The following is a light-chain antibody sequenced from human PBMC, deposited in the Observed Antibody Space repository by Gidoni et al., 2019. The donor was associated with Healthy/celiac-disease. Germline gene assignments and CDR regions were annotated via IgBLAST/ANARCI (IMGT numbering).Light chain of an antibody. CDR3: QQYNNWPVA. V-gene: IGKV3-15*01. CDR2: GAS. Sequence: EIVMTQSPATLSVSPGERATLSCRASQSVSSNFAWYQQKPGQAPRLLIYGASTRATGIPARFSGSGSGTSFTLTIRSLQSEDFAVSYCQQYNNWPVAFGQGTKVEI. CDR1: QSVSSN. J-gene: IGKJ1*01.